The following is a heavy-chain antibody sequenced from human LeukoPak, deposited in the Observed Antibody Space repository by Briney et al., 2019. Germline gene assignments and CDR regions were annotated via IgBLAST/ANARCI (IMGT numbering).Heavy chain of an antibody. CDR1: GFTFSSYA. D-gene: IGHD3-3*02. CDR3: AKSLANYYYGMDV. CDR2: ISGSGGST. Sequence: PGGSLRLSCAASGFTFSSYAMSWVRQPPGKGLEWVSAISGSGGSTYYADSVKGRFTISRDNSKNTLYLQMNSLRAEDTAVYYCAKSLANYYYGMDVWGQGTTVTVSS. V-gene: IGHV3-23*01. J-gene: IGHJ6*02.